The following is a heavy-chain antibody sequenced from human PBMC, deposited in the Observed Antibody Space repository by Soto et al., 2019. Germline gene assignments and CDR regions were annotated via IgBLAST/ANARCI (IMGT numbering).Heavy chain of an antibody. CDR3: ARDEDYSGYDPPYYYFDY. Sequence: GASMKVSCKASGYTFTSYGISWVRQAPGQGLEWMGWISAYNGNTNYAQKLQGRVTMTTDTSTSTAYMELRSLRSDDTAVYYCARDEDYSGYDPPYYYFDYWGQGTLVTVS. J-gene: IGHJ4*02. D-gene: IGHD5-12*01. CDR1: GYTFTSYG. V-gene: IGHV1-18*01. CDR2: ISAYNGNT.